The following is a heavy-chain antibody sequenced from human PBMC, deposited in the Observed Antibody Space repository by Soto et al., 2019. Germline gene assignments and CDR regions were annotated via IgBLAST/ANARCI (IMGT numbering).Heavy chain of an antibody. CDR2: IIPKFATT. V-gene: IGHV1-69*13. Sequence: SVKASCNASGYNFNTYGIFLVRQAPGQGLECLGWIIPKFATTNYAQRLQVRLTITADESTNTVYMELDGLTSEDTAVYYCARDNPRNSGNSCLSAWGQGTLVTVSS. CDR3: ARDNPRNSGNSCLSA. CDR1: GYNFNTYG. D-gene: IGHD1-26*01. J-gene: IGHJ5*01.